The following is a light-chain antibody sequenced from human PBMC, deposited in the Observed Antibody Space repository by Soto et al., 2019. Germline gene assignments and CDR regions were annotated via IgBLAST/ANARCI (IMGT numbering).Light chain of an antibody. V-gene: IGLV2-8*01. CDR3: YSYAGNKYV. J-gene: IGLJ1*01. Sequence: QSALTQPASVSGSPGQSITISCTGTSSDVGGYDYVSWYQQHPSRAPKLIIFEVSKRPSGVPDRFSGSKSANTASLTVSGLQAEDEADYYCYSYAGNKYVFGTGTKVTVL. CDR2: EVS. CDR1: SSDVGGYDY.